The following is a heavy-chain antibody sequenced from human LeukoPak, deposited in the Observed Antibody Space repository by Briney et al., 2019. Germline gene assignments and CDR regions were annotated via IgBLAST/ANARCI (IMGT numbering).Heavy chain of an antibody. CDR3: ARWPHYADTGVFDY. Sequence: GGSLRLPCAASGFTFDDYGMSWVRQAPGKGLEWVSGINWNGGSTGYADSVKGRFTISRDNAKNSLYLQMDSLRAEDTALYYCARWPHYADTGVFDYWGQGTLVTVSS. J-gene: IGHJ4*02. D-gene: IGHD4-17*01. CDR2: INWNGGST. V-gene: IGHV3-20*04. CDR1: GFTFDDYG.